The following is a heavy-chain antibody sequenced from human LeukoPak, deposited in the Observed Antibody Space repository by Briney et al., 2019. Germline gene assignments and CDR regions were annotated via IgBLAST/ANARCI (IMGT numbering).Heavy chain of an antibody. D-gene: IGHD6-13*01. CDR1: GGSFSGYY. V-gene: IGHV4-59*01. J-gene: IGHJ4*02. CDR3: ARGESSNWSFDY. CDR2: IYYSGSS. Sequence: PSETLSLTCAVYGGSFSGYYWSWIRQPPGKGLEWIGYIYYSGSSNYNPSLMSRVAISVDTSKNQFSLKLGSVTAADAAVYYCARGESSNWSFDYWGQGTLVTVSS.